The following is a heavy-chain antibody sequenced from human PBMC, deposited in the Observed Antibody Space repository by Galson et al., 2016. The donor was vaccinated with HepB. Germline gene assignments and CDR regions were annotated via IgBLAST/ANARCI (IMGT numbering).Heavy chain of an antibody. V-gene: IGHV3-73*01. D-gene: IGHD2-15*01. Sequence: SLRLSCAASGFAFSGSAMHWVRQASGKGLEWVGHIRNKANNYATSYAEAVKGRFTISRDDLKNTAYLQMNSLKTEDTALYFCTRSSPFCSGGSCYNWFDPGGQGTLVTVAS. CDR1: GFAFSGSA. CDR2: IRNKANNYAT. J-gene: IGHJ5*02. CDR3: TRSSPFCSGGSCYNWFDP.